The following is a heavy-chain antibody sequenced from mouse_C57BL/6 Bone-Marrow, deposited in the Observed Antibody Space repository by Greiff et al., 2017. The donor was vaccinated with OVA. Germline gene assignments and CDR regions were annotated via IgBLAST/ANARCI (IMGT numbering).Heavy chain of an antibody. J-gene: IGHJ2*01. CDR1: GYTFTSYW. V-gene: IGHV1-69*01. D-gene: IGHD2-5*01. Sequence: QVQLQQPGAELVMPGASVKLSCKASGYTFTSYWMHWVKQRPGQGLEWIGEIDPSDSYTNYNQKFKGKSTLTVDKSSSTAYMQLSSLTSEDSAVYYCARESNPDYWGQGTTLTVSS. CDR3: ARESNPDY. CDR2: IDPSDSYT.